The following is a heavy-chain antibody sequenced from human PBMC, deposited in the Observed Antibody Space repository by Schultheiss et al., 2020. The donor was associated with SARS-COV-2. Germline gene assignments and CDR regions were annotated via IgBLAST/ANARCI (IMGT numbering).Heavy chain of an antibody. J-gene: IGHJ6*02. CDR3: ARGAPNYGMDV. Sequence: GESLKISCQVSGYTFTDYWIGWVRQMPGKGLEWMGIIYPGDSDTRYSPSFQGQVTISADKSISTAYLQWSSLKASDTAMYYCARGAPNYGMDVWGQGTTVTVSS. CDR1: GYTFTDYW. CDR2: IYPGDSDT. D-gene: IGHD4/OR15-4a*01. V-gene: IGHV5-51*01.